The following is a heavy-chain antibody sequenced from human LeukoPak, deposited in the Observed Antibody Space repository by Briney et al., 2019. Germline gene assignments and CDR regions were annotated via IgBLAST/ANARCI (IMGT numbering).Heavy chain of an antibody. CDR1: RFTFSSYG. J-gene: IGHJ6*02. Sequence: GSLRLSCAASRFTFSSYGMHWVRQAPGEGLEWVADIWFDGKNEHFADSVKGRFTISRDNSKNTMYLQINSLRAEDTAVYYCARDRHCANGVCHSPPGMDVWGQGTTVTVSS. CDR3: ARDRHCANGVCHSPPGMDV. D-gene: IGHD2-8*01. CDR2: IWFDGKNE. V-gene: IGHV3-33*01.